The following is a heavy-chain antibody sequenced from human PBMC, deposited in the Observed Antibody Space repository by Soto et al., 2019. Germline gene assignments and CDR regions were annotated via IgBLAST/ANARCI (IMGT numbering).Heavy chain of an antibody. J-gene: IGHJ5*02. CDR3: ARGYGGPIGWFDP. D-gene: IGHD3-16*01. CDR2: INAGNGNT. CDR1: GYTFTSYA. V-gene: IGHV1-3*01. Sequence: QVQLVQSGAEVKKPGASVKVSCKASGYTFTSYAMHWVRQAPGQRLEWMGWINAGNGNTKYSQKCXXRXXITRDTSASTAYMELSSLRSEDTAVYYCARGYGGPIGWFDPWGQGTLVTVSS.